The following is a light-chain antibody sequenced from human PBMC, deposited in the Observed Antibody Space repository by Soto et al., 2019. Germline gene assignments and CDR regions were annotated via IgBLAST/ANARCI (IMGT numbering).Light chain of an antibody. CDR3: QQYNNWPPPLT. CDR2: GSS. CDR1: QSVSSN. V-gene: IGKV3-15*01. Sequence: EIVMTQSPATLSVSPGERATLSCRASQSVSSNLAWYQQKPGQAPRLLIYGSSTRATGIPARFSGSGSGTDFTLTISSLQSEDFAVYYCQQYNNWPPPLTFGGGTKVDIK. J-gene: IGKJ4*01.